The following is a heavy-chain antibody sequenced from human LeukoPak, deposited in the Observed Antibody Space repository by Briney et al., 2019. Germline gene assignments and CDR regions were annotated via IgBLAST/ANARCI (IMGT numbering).Heavy chain of an antibody. CDR3: AKDPGFGEFPPDY. Sequence: GGSLRLSCAASGFTFSSYGMHWVRQAPGKGLEWVAVISYDGSNKYYADFVKGRFTISRDNSKNTLYLQMNSLRAEDTAVYYCAKDPGFGEFPPDYWGQGTLVTVSS. J-gene: IGHJ4*02. D-gene: IGHD3-10*01. CDR1: GFTFSSYG. V-gene: IGHV3-30*18. CDR2: ISYDGSNK.